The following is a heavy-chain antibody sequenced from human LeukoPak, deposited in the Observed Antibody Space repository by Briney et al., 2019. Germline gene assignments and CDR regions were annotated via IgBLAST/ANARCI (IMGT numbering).Heavy chain of an antibody. V-gene: IGHV1-2*02. CDR3: ARAGYCSSTSCYPDY. CDR1: GYTFTGYY. D-gene: IGHD2-2*01. J-gene: IGHJ4*02. CDR2: INPNSGGT. Sequence: ASVKVSCKASGYTFTGYYMHWVRQAPGQGLEWMGWINPNSGGTNYAQKFQGRVTMARDTSISTDYMELSRLSSDDTAVYYCARAGYCSSTSCYPDYWGQGTLVTVSS.